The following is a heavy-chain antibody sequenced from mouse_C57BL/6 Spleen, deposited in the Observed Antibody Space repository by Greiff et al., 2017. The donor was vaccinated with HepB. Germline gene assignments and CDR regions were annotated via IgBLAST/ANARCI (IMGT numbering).Heavy chain of an antibody. Sequence: EVKLMESEGGLVQPGSSMKLSCTASGFTFSDYYMAWVRQVPEKGLEWVANINYDGSSTYYLDSLKSRFIISRDNAKNILYLQMSSLKSEDTATSYCARVYAGAMDYWGQGTSVTVSS. CDR1: GFTFSDYY. CDR2: INYDGSST. V-gene: IGHV5-16*01. D-gene: IGHD1-1*01. J-gene: IGHJ4*01. CDR3: ARVYAGAMDY.